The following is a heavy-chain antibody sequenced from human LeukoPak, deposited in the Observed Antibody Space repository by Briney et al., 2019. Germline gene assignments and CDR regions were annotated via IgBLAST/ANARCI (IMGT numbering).Heavy chain of an antibody. D-gene: IGHD3-10*01. V-gene: IGHV4-59*01. J-gene: IGHJ3*02. Sequence: SETLSLTCTVSGGSISSYYWSWIRQPPGKGLEWIGYIYYSGSTNYNPSLKSRVTISVDTSKNQFSLKLSSVTAADTAVYYCARDRKESPWAFDIWGQGTMVTVSS. CDR2: IYYSGST. CDR1: GGSISSYY. CDR3: ARDRKESPWAFDI.